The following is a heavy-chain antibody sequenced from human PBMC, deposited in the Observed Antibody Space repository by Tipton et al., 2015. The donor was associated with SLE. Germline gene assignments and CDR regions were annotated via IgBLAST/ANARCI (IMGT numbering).Heavy chain of an antibody. D-gene: IGHD3-3*01. V-gene: IGHV4-34*01. Sequence: TLSLTCAVYGGSFSGYYWSWIRQPPGKGLEWIGEINHSGSTNYNPSLKSRVTISVDTSKNQFSLKLSSVTAADTAVYYCACRPFNYDFWSGYYTGGTFEIGGQGPMPAVPS. CDR2: INHSGST. CDR1: GGSFSGYY. J-gene: IGHJ3*02. CDR3: ACRPFNYDFWSGYYTGGTFEI.